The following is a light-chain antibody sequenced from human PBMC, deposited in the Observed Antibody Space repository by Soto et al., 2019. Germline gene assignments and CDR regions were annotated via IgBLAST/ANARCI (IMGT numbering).Light chain of an antibody. Sequence: QAVVTQEPSLTVSPGGTVTLTCGSSTGDVTSGHYPYWFQQKPGQAPRTLIYDTSNKHSWTPARFSGSLLGDKAALTLSGAQPEDEAIYYCLLAYSSSRPVFGGGTKLTVL. J-gene: IGLJ2*01. CDR1: TGDVTSGHY. V-gene: IGLV7-46*01. CDR2: DTS. CDR3: LLAYSSSRPV.